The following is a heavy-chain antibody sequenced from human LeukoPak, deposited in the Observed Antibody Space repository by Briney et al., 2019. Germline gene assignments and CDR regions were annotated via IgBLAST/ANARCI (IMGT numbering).Heavy chain of an antibody. J-gene: IGHJ4*02. CDR2: TYYRSKWYN. Sequence: SQTLSLTCAISGDSVSSNSAAWNWIRQSPSRGLEWLGRTYYRSKWYNEYAVSVKGRITIDPDTSKNQFSLQLKSLTPDDTAVYYCANHCSSGCRDGDYWGQGTLVTVSS. CDR3: ANHCSSGCRDGDY. V-gene: IGHV6-1*01. D-gene: IGHD6-19*01. CDR1: GDSVSSNSAA.